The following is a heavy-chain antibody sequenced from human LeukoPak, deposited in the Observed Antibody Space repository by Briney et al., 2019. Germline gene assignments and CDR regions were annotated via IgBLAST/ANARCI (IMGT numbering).Heavy chain of an antibody. CDR2: IFSGGTT. D-gene: IGHD3-10*01. J-gene: IGHJ4*02. CDR3: ARGGEDSPLWFEPIQYHFDC. CDR1: GFIVSNNY. V-gene: IGHV3-53*01. Sequence: GGSLRLSCAASGFIVSNNYMTWVRQPPGKGLEWVSAIFSGGTTYYADSVKGRFTISRDDSKNTVFLQMNSLRAEDTALYYCARGGEDSPLWFEPIQYHFDCWGQGALVTVSS.